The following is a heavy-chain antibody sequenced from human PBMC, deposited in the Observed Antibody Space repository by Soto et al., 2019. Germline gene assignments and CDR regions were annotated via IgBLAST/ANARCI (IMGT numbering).Heavy chain of an antibody. J-gene: IGHJ6*02. CDR2: ILPDDADT. D-gene: IGHD3-3*01. V-gene: IGHV5-51*01. CDR3: ARQRYDFWSGYLYYYYGMDV. Sequence: PGESLKISCKASGYSFTSYWIGWVRQTPGKGLEWMGIILPDDADTRYSPSFEGHVTISADKSISTAYLQWSSLKASDTAMYYCARQRYDFWSGYLYYYYGMDVWGQGTTVTVSS. CDR1: GYSFTSYW.